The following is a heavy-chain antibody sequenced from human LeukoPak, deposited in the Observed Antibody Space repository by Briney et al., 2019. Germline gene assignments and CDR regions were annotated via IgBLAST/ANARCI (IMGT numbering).Heavy chain of an antibody. J-gene: IGHJ6*02. CDR2: IIPILGIA. Sequence: SVRVSCTASGGTFSSYAISWVRQAPGQGFEWMGRIIPILGIANYAQKFQGRVTITADKSTSTAYMELSSLRSEDTAVYYCAKGEEIGPGSYEDYYGMDVWGQGTTVTVSS. V-gene: IGHV1-69*04. CDR1: GGTFSSYA. D-gene: IGHD3-10*01. CDR3: AKGEEIGPGSYEDYYGMDV.